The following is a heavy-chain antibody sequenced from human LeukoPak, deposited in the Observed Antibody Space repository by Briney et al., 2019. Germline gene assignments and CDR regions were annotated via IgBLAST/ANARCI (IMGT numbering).Heavy chain of an antibody. CDR1: GFTVNRYW. V-gene: IGHV3-74*01. Sequence: GGSLRLSCAASGFTVNRYWMHWVRQAPGKGLVWVSRINAAGSSTTYADSVKGRFTVSRDNAKNTLYLQMNSLRAEDTAVYYCARDHYFDRSGLSDFFEYWGQGTLATVSS. CDR2: INAAGSST. D-gene: IGHD3-22*01. J-gene: IGHJ4*02. CDR3: ARDHYFDRSGLSDFFEY.